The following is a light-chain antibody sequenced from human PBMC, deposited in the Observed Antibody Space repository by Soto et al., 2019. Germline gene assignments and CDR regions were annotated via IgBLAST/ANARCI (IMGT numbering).Light chain of an antibody. V-gene: IGKV1-27*01. Sequence: DIQMTPSPSSLSASVGDRVTITCRANQDISYYLAWYQQKQGKVPKLLIYGASTLQSGVPSRFSGSGSGTEFTLTISSLQPEDIATYSGQKYHSAPLTFGQGNKVEIK. J-gene: IGKJ1*01. CDR1: QDISYY. CDR2: GAS. CDR3: QKYHSAPLT.